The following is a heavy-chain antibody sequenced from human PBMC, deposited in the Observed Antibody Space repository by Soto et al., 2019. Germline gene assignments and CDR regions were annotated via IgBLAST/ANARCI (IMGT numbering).Heavy chain of an antibody. D-gene: IGHD4-17*01. CDR2: ISYDGYNK. Sequence: QVQLVESGGGVVQPGRSLRLSCAASGFTFSNYGMHWVRQAPGKGLEWVALISYDGYNKYYADSVKGRFTISRDSSKSTLYLQMDSLKAEDTAVYYCAKDPANVEIHGAFDYWGQGNLVTVSS. J-gene: IGHJ4*02. V-gene: IGHV3-30*18. CDR3: AKDPANVEIHGAFDY. CDR1: GFTFSNYG.